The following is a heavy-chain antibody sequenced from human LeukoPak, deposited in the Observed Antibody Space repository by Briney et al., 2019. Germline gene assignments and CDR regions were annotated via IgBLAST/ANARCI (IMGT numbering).Heavy chain of an antibody. Sequence: KPSETLSLTCAVYGGSFSGYYWSWIRQPPGKGLEWIGEINHSGSTNYNPSLKSRVTISVDTSKNQFSLKLSSVTAADTAVYYCARVRINNYDYVWGSYRLQRVFDYWGQGTLVTVSS. CDR1: GGSFSGYY. CDR2: INHSGST. V-gene: IGHV4-34*01. J-gene: IGHJ4*02. CDR3: ARVRINNYDYVWGSYRLQRVFDY. D-gene: IGHD3-16*02.